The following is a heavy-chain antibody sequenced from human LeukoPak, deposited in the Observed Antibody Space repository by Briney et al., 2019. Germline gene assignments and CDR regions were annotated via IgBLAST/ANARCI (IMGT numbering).Heavy chain of an antibody. J-gene: IGHJ4*02. CDR3: ARDVRVISGYSPSYFDY. CDR1: GGSISSSSYY. Sequence: PSETLSLTCTVSGGSISSSSYYWGWIRQPPGKGLEWIGSIYYSGSTYYNPSLKRRLTISVDTSKNQFSLNLSSVTAADTAVYYCARDVRVISGYSPSYFDYWGQGTLVTVSS. CDR2: IYYSGST. V-gene: IGHV4-39*02. D-gene: IGHD5-18*01.